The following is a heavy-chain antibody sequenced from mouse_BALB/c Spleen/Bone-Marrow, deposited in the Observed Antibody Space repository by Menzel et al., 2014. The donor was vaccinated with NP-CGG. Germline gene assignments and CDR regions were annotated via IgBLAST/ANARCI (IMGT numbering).Heavy chain of an antibody. Sequence: VQVVESGAELARPGASVKMSCKASGYTFTSYMMHWVKQRPGQGLEWIGYINPSSGYTNYNQKFKDKATLTADKSSSTAYMQLSSLTSEDSAVYYCARFFYDYDGPWFAYWGQGTLVTVSA. CDR1: GYTFTSYM. CDR3: ARFFYDYDGPWFAY. CDR2: INPSSGYT. D-gene: IGHD2-4*01. V-gene: IGHV1-4*01. J-gene: IGHJ3*01.